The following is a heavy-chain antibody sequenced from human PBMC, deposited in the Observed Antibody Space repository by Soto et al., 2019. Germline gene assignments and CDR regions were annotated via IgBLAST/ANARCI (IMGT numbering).Heavy chain of an antibody. J-gene: IGHJ4*02. Sequence: GSLRLSCAASGFTFTGYWMHCVRQAPGKGLVWVSRINSDGSSTSYADSVQGRFTISRDNAKNTLYLQMNSLRAEDTAVYYCAKIGAFGWFVDYWGQGTLVTVSS. CDR1: GFTFTGYW. CDR3: AKIGAFGWFVDY. CDR2: INSDGSST. V-gene: IGHV3-74*01. D-gene: IGHD3-9*01.